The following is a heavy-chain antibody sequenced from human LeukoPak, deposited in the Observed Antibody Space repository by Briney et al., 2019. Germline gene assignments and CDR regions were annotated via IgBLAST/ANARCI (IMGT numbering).Heavy chain of an antibody. J-gene: IGHJ3*02. CDR3: AKDTEGYGDYAFLGAFDI. CDR1: GFTFSSYG. V-gene: IGHV3-30*18. CDR2: ISYDGSNK. D-gene: IGHD4-17*01. Sequence: PGGSLRLSCAASGFTFSSYGMHWVRQAPGKGLEWVAVISYDGSNKYYADSVQGRFTISRDNSKNTLYLQMNSLRAEDTAVYYCAKDTEGYGDYAFLGAFDIWGQGTMVTVSS.